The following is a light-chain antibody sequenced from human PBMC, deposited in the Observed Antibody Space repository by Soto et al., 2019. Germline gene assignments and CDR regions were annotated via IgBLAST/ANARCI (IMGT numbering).Light chain of an antibody. Sequence: DTGIHHSRVTDPMSLGDRTTLSLRASQSVSNNLAWYQQRPGQAPRLLIYGASTRATGIPARFSGSGSGTEFTLTISSVVSEFFVVCYCQQCSNWLRTVTFGRGTRLEIK. CDR3: QQCSNWLRTVT. CDR2: GAS. CDR1: QSVSNN. V-gene: IGKV3-15*01. J-gene: IGKJ5*01.